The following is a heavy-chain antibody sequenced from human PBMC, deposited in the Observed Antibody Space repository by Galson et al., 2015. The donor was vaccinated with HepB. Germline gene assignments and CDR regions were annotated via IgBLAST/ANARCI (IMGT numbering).Heavy chain of an antibody. D-gene: IGHD3-9*01. CDR3: ARVIDPNPDHDILTGYYIGWYFAF. Sequence: SLRLSCAASGFTFSDYYMSWIRQAPGKGLEWVADISSSGSYTNYADSVKGRFSISRDNSKKSIYLQMNRLRVGDTAVCYCARVIDPNPDHDILTGYYIGWYFAFWGRGTRVTVSS. CDR1: GFTFSDYY. V-gene: IGHV3-11*05. J-gene: IGHJ2*01. CDR2: ISSSGSYT.